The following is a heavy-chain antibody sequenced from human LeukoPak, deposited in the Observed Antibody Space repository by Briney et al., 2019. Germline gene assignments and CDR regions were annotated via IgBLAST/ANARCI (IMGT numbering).Heavy chain of an antibody. D-gene: IGHD3-3*01. CDR2: IYTSGST. Sequence: PSETLSLTCTVSGGSISSGSYYWSWIRQPAGKGLEWIGRIYTSGSTNYNPSLKSRVTISVDTSKNQFSLKLSSVTAADPAVYYCARGYDFWSGYSYYYYYYMDVWGKGTTVTVSS. CDR1: GGSISSGSYY. CDR3: ARGYDFWSGYSYYYYYYMDV. J-gene: IGHJ6*03. V-gene: IGHV4-61*02.